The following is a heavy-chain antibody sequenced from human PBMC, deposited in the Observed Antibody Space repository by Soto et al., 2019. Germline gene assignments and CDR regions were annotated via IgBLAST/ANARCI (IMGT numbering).Heavy chain of an antibody. V-gene: IGHV3-48*02. J-gene: IGHJ5*01. CDR2: ISSSSSTI. Sequence: EVQLVESGGGLVQPGGSLRLSCAASGFTFSSYSMNWVRQAPGKGLEWVSYISSSSSTIYYADSVKGRFTISRDNAKNSLYLQMNSLRDEDTAVYYCAKTAYCGGDCYFPDSWGQGTLVTVSS. D-gene: IGHD2-21*02. CDR1: GFTFSSYS. CDR3: AKTAYCGGDCYFPDS.